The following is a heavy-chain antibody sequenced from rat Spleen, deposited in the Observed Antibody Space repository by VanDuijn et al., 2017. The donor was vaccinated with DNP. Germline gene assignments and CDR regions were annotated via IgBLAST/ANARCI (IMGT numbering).Heavy chain of an antibody. CDR1: GFTVSDYY. Sequence: EVQLVESGGGLVQPGRSLKLSCEVSGFTVSDYYMAWVRQAPTKGLEWVAYISYDGGSTYHGDSVKGRFTISRDIAKNTLYLQMNSLRSEDTATYYCARPARGWFAYWGQGTLVTVSS. V-gene: IGHV5-22*01. CDR2: ISYDGGST. CDR3: ARPARGWFAY. J-gene: IGHJ3*01.